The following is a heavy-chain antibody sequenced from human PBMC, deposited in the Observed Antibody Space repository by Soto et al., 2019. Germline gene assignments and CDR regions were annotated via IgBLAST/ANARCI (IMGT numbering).Heavy chain of an antibody. CDR3: AKGQGWSYYFDC. V-gene: IGHV3-23*01. CDR2: IGGSGGT. J-gene: IGHJ4*02. Sequence: VGSLRLSCAASGFTFSNYAMSWVRLAPGKGLEWFSSIGGSGGTYYADSVKGRFTISRDNSNNMLYLQLNSLRAEDTAMYYCAKGQGWSYYFDCWGQGTLVTVSS. D-gene: IGHD2-15*01. CDR1: GFTFSNYA.